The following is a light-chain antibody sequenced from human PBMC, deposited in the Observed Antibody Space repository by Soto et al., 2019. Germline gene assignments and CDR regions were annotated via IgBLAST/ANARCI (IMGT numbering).Light chain of an antibody. Sequence: EIGLTQSPGTLSLSPGESATLSCKASESIYINSFAWYYQKPGQPPRLLIYGASTRATGIPDRFSGSGSGTDFVLSINRLEVEDFGIYYCQQYGASPFPFGPGTRVDIK. CDR3: QQYGASPFP. V-gene: IGKV3-20*01. J-gene: IGKJ3*01. CDR2: GAS. CDR1: ESIYINS.